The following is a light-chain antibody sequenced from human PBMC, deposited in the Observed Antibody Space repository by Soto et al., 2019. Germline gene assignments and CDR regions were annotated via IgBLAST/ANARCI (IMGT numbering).Light chain of an antibody. CDR2: AAS. Sequence: EIVLTQSPGTLSLSPGERATLYCRASQGVSSSYLAWYQQKPGQAPRLLIYAASSRATGIPDRFSGSGSGTDFTLTISRLEPEDFAVYYCQQYGSSSTWTFGQGTKVDI. J-gene: IGKJ1*01. V-gene: IGKV3-20*01. CDR1: QGVSSSY. CDR3: QQYGSSSTWT.